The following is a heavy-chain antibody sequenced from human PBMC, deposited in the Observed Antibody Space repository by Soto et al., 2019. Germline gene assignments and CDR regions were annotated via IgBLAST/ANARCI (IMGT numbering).Heavy chain of an antibody. J-gene: IGHJ3*02. CDR2: ISYDGSNK. V-gene: IGHV3-30*18. D-gene: IGHD3-22*01. CDR1: GFTFSSYG. CDR3: AKDDGGYYDSSGPENDAFDI. Sequence: GGSLRLSCAASGFTFSSYGMHWVRQAPGKGLEWVAVISYDGSNKYYADSVKGRFTISRDNSKNTLYLQMNSLRAEDTAVYYCAKDDGGYYDSSGPENDAFDIWGQGTMVTVSS.